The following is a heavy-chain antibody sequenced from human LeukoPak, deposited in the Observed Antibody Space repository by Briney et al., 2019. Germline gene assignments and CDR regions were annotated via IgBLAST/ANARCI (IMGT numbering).Heavy chain of an antibody. CDR2: IYYSGST. D-gene: IGHD3/OR15-3a*01. J-gene: IGHJ4*02. V-gene: IGHV4-61*01. Sequence: SETLSLTCTVSGGSVSSGSYYWSWIRQPPGKGLEWIGYIYYSGSTNYNPSLKSRVTISVDTSKNQFSLKLSSVTAADTAVYYCAREADFWTGYYQGFDYWGQGTLVTVSS. CDR1: GGSVSSGSYY. CDR3: AREADFWTGYYQGFDY.